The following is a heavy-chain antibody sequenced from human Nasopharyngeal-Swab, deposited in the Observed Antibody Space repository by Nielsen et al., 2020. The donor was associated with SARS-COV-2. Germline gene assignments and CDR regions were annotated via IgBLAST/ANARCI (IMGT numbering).Heavy chain of an antibody. J-gene: IGHJ6*03. CDR2: ISGYNGNT. CDR1: GYTFTSYG. V-gene: IGHV1-18*01. D-gene: IGHD2-2*01. CDR3: ARAHLGPAGFYYMDV. Sequence: ASVKVSCKASGYTFTSYGITWVRQAPGQGLEWMGWISGYNGNTKYAQRLQGRITVTTDTSASTAYMELRSLRSDDTAVYYCARAHLGPAGFYYMDVWGEGTTVTVSS.